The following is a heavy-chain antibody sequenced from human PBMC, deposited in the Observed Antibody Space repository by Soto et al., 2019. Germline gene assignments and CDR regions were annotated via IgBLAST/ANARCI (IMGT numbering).Heavy chain of an antibody. CDR3: ARRGGDGSGDNRFDP. Sequence: QVQLQESGPGLVKPSETLSLTCTVSGGSISSYYWNWIRQPPGKGLEWIGYTYYSGNTNYNPSLKSRVTISVDTTKNQFSLKLSSVTAADTAVYYCARRGGDGSGDNRFDPWGQGTLVTVSS. CDR2: TYYSGNT. D-gene: IGHD3-22*01. V-gene: IGHV4-59*01. CDR1: GGSISSYY. J-gene: IGHJ5*02.